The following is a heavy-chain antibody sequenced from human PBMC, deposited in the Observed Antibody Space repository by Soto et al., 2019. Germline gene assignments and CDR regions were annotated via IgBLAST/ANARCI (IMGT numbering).Heavy chain of an antibody. D-gene: IGHD6-6*01. J-gene: IGHJ6*02. Sequence: PSETLSLTCTVSGGSISSYYWSWIRQPPGKGLEWIGYIYYSGSTNYNPSLKSRVTISVDTSKNQFSLKLSSVTAADTAVYYCARSGIAARPGDYYYYGMDVWGQGTTAPVPS. CDR3: ARSGIAARPGDYYYYGMDV. CDR1: GGSISSYY. CDR2: IYYSGST. V-gene: IGHV4-59*01.